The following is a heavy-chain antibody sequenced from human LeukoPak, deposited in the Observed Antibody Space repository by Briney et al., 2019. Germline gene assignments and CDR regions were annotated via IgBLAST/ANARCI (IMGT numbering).Heavy chain of an antibody. D-gene: IGHD3-22*01. J-gene: IGHJ4*02. CDR2: ISRLSSTI. CDR3: ARHRDSSGTDY. CDR1: GFTFSSYD. V-gene: IGHV3-48*01. Sequence: PGGSLRLSCAAPGFTFSSYDMNWVRQAPGKGLEWVSYISRLSSTIYSADSVKGRFTISRDNAKNSLFLQMNSLRAEDTAVYYCARHRDSSGTDYWGQGTQVTVSS.